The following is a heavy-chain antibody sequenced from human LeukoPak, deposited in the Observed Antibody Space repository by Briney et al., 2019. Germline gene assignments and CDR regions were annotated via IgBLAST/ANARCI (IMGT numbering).Heavy chain of an antibody. CDR3: AKAFQRGWERDAFAF. Sequence: GGSLRLSCAASGFTFSTYAMSWVRQAPGKGLEWVSLISGSGDTTNYADSVKGRFTISRDNSKNTLYLQMNSLGADDTAVYYCAKAFQRGWERDAFAFWGQGTLVTVSS. D-gene: IGHD1-26*01. V-gene: IGHV3-23*01. J-gene: IGHJ3*01. CDR2: ISGSGDTT. CDR1: GFTFSTYA.